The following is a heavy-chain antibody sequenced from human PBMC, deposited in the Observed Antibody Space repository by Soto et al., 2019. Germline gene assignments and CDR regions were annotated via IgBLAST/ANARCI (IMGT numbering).Heavy chain of an antibody. Sequence: ESGGGVVQPGRSLRLSCAASGFTFSSYAMHWVRQAPGKGLEWVAVISYDGSNKYYADSVKGRFTISRDNSKNTLYLQMNSLRAEDTAVYYCARDPLREMDYYGMDVWGQGTTVTVSS. CDR1: GFTFSSYA. CDR2: ISYDGSNK. V-gene: IGHV3-30-3*01. J-gene: IGHJ6*02. D-gene: IGHD3-3*01. CDR3: ARDPLREMDYYGMDV.